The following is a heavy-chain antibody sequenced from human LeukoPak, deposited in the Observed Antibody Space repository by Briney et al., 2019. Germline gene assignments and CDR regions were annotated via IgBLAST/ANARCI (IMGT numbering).Heavy chain of an antibody. D-gene: IGHD6-13*01. Sequence: SQTLSLTCTVSGGSISSGGYYWSWIRQPPGKGLEWIGYIYHSGSTYYNPSLKSRVTISVDRSKNQFSLKLSSVTAADTAVYYCARAPIAAAPYDYWGQGTLVTVSS. CDR2: IYHSGST. J-gene: IGHJ4*02. CDR1: GGSISSGGYY. V-gene: IGHV4-30-2*01. CDR3: ARAPIAAAPYDY.